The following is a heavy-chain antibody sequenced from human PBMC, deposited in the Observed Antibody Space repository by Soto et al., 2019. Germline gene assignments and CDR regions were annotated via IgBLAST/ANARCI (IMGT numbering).Heavy chain of an antibody. Sequence: GGSLRLSCAASGFTFSSYAMNWVRQAPGKGLERVAVISYDGNNKYYADSVKGRFTISRDNSKNTLYMQMNSLRAEDTAVYYCARSIAVGGISSAVDPWGERTLVTVSS. D-gene: IGHD6-19*01. J-gene: IGHJ5*02. CDR1: GFTFSSYA. CDR2: ISYDGNNK. CDR3: ARSIAVGGISSAVDP. V-gene: IGHV3-30-3*01.